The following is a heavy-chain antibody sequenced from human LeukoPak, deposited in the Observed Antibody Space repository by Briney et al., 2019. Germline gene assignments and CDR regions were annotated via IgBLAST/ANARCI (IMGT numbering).Heavy chain of an antibody. V-gene: IGHV4-59*01. CDR2: TYYSGST. Sequence: SETLSLTCTVSGGSISSYYWSWIRQPPGKGLEWIGYTYYSGSTNYNPSLKSRVTISVDTSKNQFSLKLSSVTAADTAVYYCARADSSGYPPFDYWGQGTLVTVSS. CDR3: ARADSSGYPPFDY. CDR1: GGSISSYY. J-gene: IGHJ4*02. D-gene: IGHD3-22*01.